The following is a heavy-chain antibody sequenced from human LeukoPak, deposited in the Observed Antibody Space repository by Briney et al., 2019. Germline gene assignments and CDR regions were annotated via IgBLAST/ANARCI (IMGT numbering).Heavy chain of an antibody. D-gene: IGHD3-10*01. CDR3: AKLFPSYYYGSGSYY. V-gene: IGHV3-23*01. CDR2: ISGSGGST. J-gene: IGHJ4*02. CDR1: GFTFSSYA. Sequence: PGGSLKLSCAASGFTFSSYAMSWVRQAPGKGLEWVSAISGSGGSTYYADSVKGRFTISRDNSKNTLYLQMNSLRAEDTAVYYCAKLFPSYYYGSGSYYWGQGTLVTVSS.